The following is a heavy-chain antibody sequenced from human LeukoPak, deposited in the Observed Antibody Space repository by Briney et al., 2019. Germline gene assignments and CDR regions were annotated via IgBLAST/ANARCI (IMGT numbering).Heavy chain of an antibody. CDR1: GFSISGDW. Sequence: PGGSLRLSCAVSGFSISGDWMHWVRQVPGKGLAWVSRIDSDGSTTSYADSVKGRFTISRDNAKNTLYLQMNSLRAEDTAVYYCASRWSFDYWGQGTLVTVSS. J-gene: IGHJ4*02. D-gene: IGHD2-15*01. CDR2: IDSDGSTT. CDR3: ASRWSFDY. V-gene: IGHV3-74*01.